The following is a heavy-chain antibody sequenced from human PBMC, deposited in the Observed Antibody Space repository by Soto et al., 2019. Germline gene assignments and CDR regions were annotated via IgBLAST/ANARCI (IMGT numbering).Heavy chain of an antibody. CDR2: IASRSNYI. J-gene: IGHJ6*02. D-gene: IGHD2-15*01. V-gene: IGHV3-21*01. CDR1: GFTFSDYN. Sequence: GGSLRLSCVASGFTFSDYNMNWLRHTPGKGLEWVSSIASRSNYIYYADSLKGRFTVSRDNARNSLYLQVDNLRAEDTAVYYCVRNRRLEVEMEVWGQGTMVTVSS. CDR3: VRNRRLEVEMEV.